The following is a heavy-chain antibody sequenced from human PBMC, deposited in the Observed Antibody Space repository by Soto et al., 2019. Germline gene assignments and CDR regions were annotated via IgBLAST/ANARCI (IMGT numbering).Heavy chain of an antibody. Sequence: PSETLSLTCTVSGGSISSYYWSWIRQPPGKGLEWMGYIYYSGSTNYNHSLKSRVTISVDKSKNQSSLKLSSVTAADTAVYYCARVSRDGYNSPYYYYGMDVWGQGTTVTVSS. D-gene: IGHD5-12*01. CDR1: GGSISSYY. J-gene: IGHJ6*02. CDR2: IYYSGST. V-gene: IGHV4-59*01. CDR3: ARVSRDGYNSPYYYYGMDV.